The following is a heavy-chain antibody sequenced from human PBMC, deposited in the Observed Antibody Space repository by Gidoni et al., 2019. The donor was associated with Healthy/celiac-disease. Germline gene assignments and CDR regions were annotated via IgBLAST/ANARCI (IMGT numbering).Heavy chain of an antibody. CDR1: GFIVSNNY. CDR2: IYSDGST. CDR3: ARFLSKDGMDV. Sequence: VQLVESGGGLLQPGGSLRLSCAASGFIVSNNYMSWVRQAPGKGLEWVSVIYSDGSTYYADSVKGRFTISRDNSKNTLYLQMNSRRAEDTAVYYYARFLSKDGMDVWGQGTTVTVSS. J-gene: IGHJ6*02. V-gene: IGHV3-53*01.